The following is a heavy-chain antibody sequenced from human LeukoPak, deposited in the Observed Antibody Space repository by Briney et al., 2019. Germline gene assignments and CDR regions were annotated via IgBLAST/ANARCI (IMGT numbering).Heavy chain of an antibody. CDR3: ARFRGESPSWFDP. CDR1: GYSFTSYW. V-gene: IGHV5-51*01. Sequence: GESLKISCKGSGYSFTSYWIGWVRQMPGKSLEWMGIIYPGDSDTRYSPSFQGQVTISADKSISTAYLQWSSLKASHTAMYYCARFRGESPSWFDPWGQGTLVTVSS. D-gene: IGHD3-10*01. CDR2: IYPGDSDT. J-gene: IGHJ5*02.